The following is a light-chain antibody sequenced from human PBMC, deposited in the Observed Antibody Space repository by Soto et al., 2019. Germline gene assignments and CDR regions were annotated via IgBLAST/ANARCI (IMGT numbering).Light chain of an antibody. CDR2: STS. Sequence: AIQITQSPSSLSASVGDSVAITCRASQGIRGDLAWYQQKPGQAPKLLICSTSNLQSGLPSRFTGSGSGTDFTLTISRLQPADFATYYCLQDYNYPWTFGRGTKVEIK. CDR3: LQDYNYPWT. CDR1: QGIRGD. J-gene: IGKJ1*01. V-gene: IGKV1-6*01.